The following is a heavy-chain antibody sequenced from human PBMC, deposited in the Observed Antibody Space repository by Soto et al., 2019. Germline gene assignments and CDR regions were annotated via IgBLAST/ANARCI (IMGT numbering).Heavy chain of an antibody. CDR1: GFTFSSYA. D-gene: IGHD2-2*01. J-gene: IGHJ4*02. CDR2: MSGSGGST. V-gene: IGHV3-23*01. CDR3: AKAPDIVVVPAGGSSYYFDY. Sequence: EVQLLESGGGLVQPGGSLRLSCAASGFTFSSYAMSWARQAPGKGLEWVSAMSGSGGSTYYADSVKGRFTISRDNSKNTLYLQMNSLRAEDTAVYYCAKAPDIVVVPAGGSSYYFDYWGQGTLVTVSS.